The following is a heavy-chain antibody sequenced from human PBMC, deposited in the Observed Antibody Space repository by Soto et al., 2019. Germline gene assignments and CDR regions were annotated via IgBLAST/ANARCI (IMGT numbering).Heavy chain of an antibody. V-gene: IGHV3-23*01. J-gene: IGHJ4*02. D-gene: IGHD4-17*01. CDR3: AKESMPDHYGDNLFDS. CDR2: FSAGRRA. CDR1: GFSFTNFA. Sequence: EVQLLESGGALVQPGGSLRLSCAASGFSFTNFALSWVRQAPGKGLEWVSTFSAGRRAYYADSVKGRFTIARDSSQNTGHLQTRNLRPDDTAGYYCAKESMPDHYGDNLFDSWGQGTRVTVSS.